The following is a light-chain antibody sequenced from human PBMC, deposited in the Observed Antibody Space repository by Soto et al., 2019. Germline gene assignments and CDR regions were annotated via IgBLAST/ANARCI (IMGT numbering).Light chain of an antibody. CDR3: QQYNNWPHT. J-gene: IGKJ5*01. CDR2: GAS. Sequence: EIVSTQSPATLSLSPGERATLSCRASQSVSSYLAWYQQKPGQAPRLLIYGASNRATGIPDRFSGSGSGTEFTLTISSLQSEDFAVYYCQQYNNWPHTFGQGTRLEL. CDR1: QSVSSY. V-gene: IGKV3D-15*01.